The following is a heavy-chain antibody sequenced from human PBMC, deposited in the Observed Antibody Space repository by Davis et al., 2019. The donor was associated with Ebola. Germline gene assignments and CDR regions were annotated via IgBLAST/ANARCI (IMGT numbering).Heavy chain of an antibody. Sequence: ASVKVSCKASGGTFSSYAISWVRQAPGQGLEWMGWINPNSGGTNYAQKFQGRVTMTRDTSISTAYMELSRLRSDDTAVYYCARVEGRYSSSEFDYWGQGTLVTVSS. V-gene: IGHV1-2*02. J-gene: IGHJ4*02. CDR1: GGTFSSYA. D-gene: IGHD6-6*01. CDR3: ARVEGRYSSSEFDY. CDR2: INPNSGGT.